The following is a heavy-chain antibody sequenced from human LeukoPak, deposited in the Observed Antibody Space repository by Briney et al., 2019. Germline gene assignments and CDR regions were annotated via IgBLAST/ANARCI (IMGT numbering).Heavy chain of an antibody. D-gene: IGHD6-19*01. Sequence: ASVKVSCKASGGTFSSYAISWVRQAPGQGLEWMGIINPSGGGTSYAQKFQGRVTMTRDTSTNTVHMELSSLRSDDTAVYYCARALAVVGTDYFDYWGQGTLVTVSS. CDR1: GGTFSSYA. CDR3: ARALAVVGTDYFDY. J-gene: IGHJ4*02. CDR2: INPSGGGT. V-gene: IGHV1-46*01.